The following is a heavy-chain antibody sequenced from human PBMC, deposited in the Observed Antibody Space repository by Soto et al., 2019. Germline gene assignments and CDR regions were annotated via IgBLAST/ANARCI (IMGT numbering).Heavy chain of an antibody. Sequence: QVQLVQSGSEIKKPGASVKVSCKAFGYTFTSYGIGWVRQAPGQGLEWIGWISVYNDNTNYAQKFQGRVTMTTEPSSSTAYMELTGLKSDDTAAYYCARIGFDGHWGQGTLVTVSS. CDR1: GYTFTSYG. V-gene: IGHV1-18*01. CDR2: ISVYNDNT. J-gene: IGHJ1*01. CDR3: ARIGFDGH. D-gene: IGHD3-9*01.